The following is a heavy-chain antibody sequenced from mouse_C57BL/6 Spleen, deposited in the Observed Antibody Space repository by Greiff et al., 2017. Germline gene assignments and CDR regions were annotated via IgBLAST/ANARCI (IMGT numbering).Heavy chain of an antibody. Sequence: EVQLQQSGTVLARPGASVKMSCKTSGYTFTSYWMHWVKQRPGQGLEWIGAIYPGNSDTSYNQKFKGKAKLTAVTSASTAYMELSSLTNEDSAVYYCTGGTEGVLDFDYWGQGTTLTVSS. D-gene: IGHD4-1*01. CDR1: GYTFTSYW. CDR2: IYPGNSDT. J-gene: IGHJ2*01. V-gene: IGHV1-5*01. CDR3: TGGTEGVLDFDY.